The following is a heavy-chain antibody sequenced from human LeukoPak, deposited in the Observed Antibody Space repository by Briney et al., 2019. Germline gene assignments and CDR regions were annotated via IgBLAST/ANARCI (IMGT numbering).Heavy chain of an antibody. Sequence: SETLSLTCTVSGGSISSHYWSWIRQPPGKGLEWIGYIYYSGSTNYNPSLKSRVTISVDTSKNQFSLKLSSVTAADTAVYYCAGADYNWNYLGCWFDPWGQGTLVTVSS. J-gene: IGHJ5*02. CDR3: AGADYNWNYLGCWFDP. CDR1: GGSISSHY. CDR2: IYYSGST. V-gene: IGHV4-59*11. D-gene: IGHD1-7*01.